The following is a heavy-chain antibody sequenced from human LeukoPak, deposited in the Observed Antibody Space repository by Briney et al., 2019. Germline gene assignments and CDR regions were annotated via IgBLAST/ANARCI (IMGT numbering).Heavy chain of an antibody. V-gene: IGHV4-39*02. D-gene: IGHD6-13*01. CDR3: ARDHYNKSWYKY. Sequence: PSETLSLTCTVSGDSISSSGRFYWGWLRQPPGKGLEWIGSMDYSGTTDYNPSLKSRVTLSVDTSKGQFSLKLTSVTAADTALYYCARDHYNKSWYKYWGQGTLVTVSS. CDR1: GDSISSSGRFY. J-gene: IGHJ4*02. CDR2: MDYSGTT.